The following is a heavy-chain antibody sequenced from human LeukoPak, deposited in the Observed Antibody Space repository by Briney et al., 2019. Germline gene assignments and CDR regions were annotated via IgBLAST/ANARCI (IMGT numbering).Heavy chain of an antibody. CDR3: TRDADYYDSSGYYYYYYYMDV. Sequence: GRSLRLSCTASGFTFGDYAMSWFRQAPGKGLEGVGFIRSRAYGGTTEYAASVKGRFTISRDDSKSIAYLQMNSLKTEDTAVYYCTRDADYYDSSGYYYYYYYMDVWGKGTTVTVSS. CDR1: GFTFGDYA. D-gene: IGHD3-22*01. V-gene: IGHV3-49*03. CDR2: IRSRAYGGTT. J-gene: IGHJ6*03.